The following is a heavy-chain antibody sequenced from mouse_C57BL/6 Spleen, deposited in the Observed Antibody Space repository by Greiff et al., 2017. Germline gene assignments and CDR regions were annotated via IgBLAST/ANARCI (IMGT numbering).Heavy chain of an antibody. J-gene: IGHJ2*01. Sequence: VQLQQSGAELARPGASVKLSCKASGYTFTSYGISWVKQRTGQGLEWIGEIYPRSGNTYYNEKFTGTATMTADKSSSTAYMALRSLTSEDSAVYFCARGDSSGYYFDYWGQGTTLTVSS. V-gene: IGHV1-81*01. CDR3: ARGDSSGYYFDY. D-gene: IGHD3-2*02. CDR1: GYTFTSYG. CDR2: IYPRSGNT.